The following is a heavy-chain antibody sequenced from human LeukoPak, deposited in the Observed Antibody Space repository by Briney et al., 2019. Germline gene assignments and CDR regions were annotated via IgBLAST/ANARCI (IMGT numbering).Heavy chain of an antibody. CDR1: GFTFSSYW. CDR2: IKQDGSEK. CDR3: AKAGHLAAAGKLTYYYYYYYMDV. D-gene: IGHD6-13*01. J-gene: IGHJ6*03. V-gene: IGHV3-7*03. Sequence: PGGSLRLSCAASGFTFSSYWMSWVRQAPGKGLEWVANIKQDGSEKYYVDSVKGRFTISRDNSKNTLYLQMNSLRAEDTAVYYCAKAGHLAAAGKLTYYYYYYYMDVWGKGTTVTVSS.